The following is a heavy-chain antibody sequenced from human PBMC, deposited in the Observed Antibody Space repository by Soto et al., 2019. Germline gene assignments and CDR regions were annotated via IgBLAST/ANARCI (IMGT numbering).Heavy chain of an antibody. D-gene: IGHD3-10*01. Sequence: ASVKVSCKASGGTFSSYAISWVRQAPGQGLEWMGGIIPIFGTANYAQKFQGRVTITADKSTSTAYMELSSLRSEDTAVYYCASGWGLRRFVELLEADYYYYGMDVWGQGTTVPSP. CDR1: GGTFSSYA. CDR2: IIPIFGTA. V-gene: IGHV1-69*06. CDR3: ASGWGLRRFVELLEADYYYYGMDV. J-gene: IGHJ6*02.